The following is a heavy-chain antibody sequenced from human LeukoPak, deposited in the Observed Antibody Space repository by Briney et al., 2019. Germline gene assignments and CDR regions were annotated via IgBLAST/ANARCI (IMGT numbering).Heavy chain of an antibody. CDR1: GFSFSVSW. V-gene: IGHV3-7*01. CDR3: AREDGGYVGIGSLGDFDY. D-gene: IGHD5-12*01. Sequence: PGGSLRLSCAASGFSFSVSWMSWVRQAPGKGLEWVANIKYDGVEKYYVDSVKGRFTISRDNAKNSLYLQMNSLRAEDTAVYYCAREDGGYVGIGSLGDFDYWGQGTLVTVSS. CDR2: IKYDGVEK. J-gene: IGHJ4*02.